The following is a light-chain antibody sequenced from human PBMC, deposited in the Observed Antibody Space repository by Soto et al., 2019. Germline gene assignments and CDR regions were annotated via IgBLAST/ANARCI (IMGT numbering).Light chain of an antibody. V-gene: IGLV2-14*01. CDR3: TSYTSSSTLV. CDR2: EVS. CDR1: SSDVGGYNY. J-gene: IGLJ2*01. Sequence: QSAVTQPASVAGSPGQSITISCTGTSSDVGGYNYVSWYQQHPGKAPKLMISEVSNRPSGVSNRFSGSKSGNTASLTISGLHAEVETDYYCTSYTSSSTLVFGGGTKLTVL.